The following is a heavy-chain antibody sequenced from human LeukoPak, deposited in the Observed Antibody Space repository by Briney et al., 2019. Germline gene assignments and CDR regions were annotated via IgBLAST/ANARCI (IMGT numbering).Heavy chain of an antibody. J-gene: IGHJ4*02. CDR2: IYYTGNT. V-gene: IGHV4-59*01. CDR1: GGSISGYY. D-gene: IGHD3-3*01. Sequence: SSETLSLTCIDSGGSISGYYWRWIRQPPGKGRELLGHIYYTGNTVYTHSLKSRATILLDTSENQFSLKLRSVTTADTAVYYCARYRPSESRSGEVTSLDYWGQGTLVTVSS. CDR3: ARYRPSESRSGEVTSLDY.